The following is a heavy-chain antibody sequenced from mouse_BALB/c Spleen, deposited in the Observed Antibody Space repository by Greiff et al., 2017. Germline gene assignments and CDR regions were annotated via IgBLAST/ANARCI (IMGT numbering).Heavy chain of an antibody. CDR2: INPSTGYT. V-gene: IGHV1-7*01. Sequence: VQLQQSGAELAKPGASVKMSCKASGYTFTSYWMHWVKQRPGQGLEWIGYINPSTGYTEYNQKFKDKATLTADKSSSTAYMQLSSLTSEDSAVYYCARGLLQGFAYWGQGTLVTVSA. D-gene: IGHD2-10*01. CDR3: ARGLLQGFAY. CDR1: GYTFTSYW. J-gene: IGHJ3*01.